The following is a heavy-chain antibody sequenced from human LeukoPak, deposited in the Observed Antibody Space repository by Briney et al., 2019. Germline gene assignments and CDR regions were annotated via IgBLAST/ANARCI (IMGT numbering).Heavy chain of an antibody. CDR1: GDNVSSNSAA. Sequence: SQTLSLTCAISGDNVSSNSAAWNWIRQSPSRGLEWLGRTYYRSKWYNDYAVSVKSRITFNPDTSKNQFSLQLNSVTPEDTAMYFCARGSIAAGHVFDCWGQGALVTVSS. V-gene: IGHV6-1*01. CDR2: TYYRSKWYN. CDR3: ARGSIAAGHVFDC. J-gene: IGHJ4*02. D-gene: IGHD6-25*01.